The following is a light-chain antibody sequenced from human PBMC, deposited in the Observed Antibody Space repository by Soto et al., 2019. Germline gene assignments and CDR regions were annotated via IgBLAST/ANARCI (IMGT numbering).Light chain of an antibody. Sequence: QSALAQPASVSGSPGQSITISCAGTSSDVGAYKFVSWYQQHPGKAHKLMIYEVSNRPSGVSNRFSGSKSGNTASLTISGLQAEDEGDYYCSSYTTRSTLVFGGGTKLTVL. CDR3: SSYTTRSTLV. V-gene: IGLV2-14*01. J-gene: IGLJ2*01. CDR2: EVS. CDR1: SSDVGAYKF.